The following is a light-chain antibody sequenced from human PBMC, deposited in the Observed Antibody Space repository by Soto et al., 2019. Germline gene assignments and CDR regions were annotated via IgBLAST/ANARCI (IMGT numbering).Light chain of an antibody. CDR2: EVS. CDR1: SSDVGGYNY. Sequence: SSLAQPPSASGSPGQPVTISCTGTSSDVGGYNYVSCYQQHPGKAPKLMIYEVSNRPSGVPDRFSGSKSGNTASLTVSGLQPEDEADYYCSSYAGSNKSVFGTGTKVTVL. J-gene: IGLJ1*01. V-gene: IGLV2-8*01. CDR3: SSYAGSNKSV.